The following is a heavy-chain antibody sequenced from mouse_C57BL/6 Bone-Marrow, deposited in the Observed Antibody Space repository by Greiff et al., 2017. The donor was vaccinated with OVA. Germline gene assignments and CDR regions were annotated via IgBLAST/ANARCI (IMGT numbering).Heavy chain of an antibody. CDR2: IWSGGST. J-gene: IGHJ1*03. V-gene: IGHV2-4*01. D-gene: IGHD2-3*01. CDR3: AKNAWLLPYWYFDV. Sequence: QVQLQQSGPGLVQPSQSLSITCTVSGFSLTSYGVHWVRQPPGKGLEWLGVIWSGGSTDYNAAFISRLSISKDNSKSQVFFKMNSLQADDTAIYYCAKNAWLLPYWYFDVWGTGTTVTVSS. CDR1: GFSLTSYG.